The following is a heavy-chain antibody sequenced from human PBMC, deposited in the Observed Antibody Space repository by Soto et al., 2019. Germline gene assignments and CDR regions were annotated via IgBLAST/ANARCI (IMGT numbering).Heavy chain of an antibody. D-gene: IGHD5-12*01. Sequence: QVQLQQWGAGLLKPSETLSLNCAVNGGSLSGYYWSWIRQPPGKGLEWIGEIKDGGRTNYSPSLKSRATISSDPSNNQFSLRLDSVTAADTGVYYCARGQEGVVATHWDQGTLVTVSS. V-gene: IGHV4-34*01. CDR3: ARGQEGVVATH. CDR1: GGSLSGYY. CDR2: IKDGGRT. J-gene: IGHJ4*02.